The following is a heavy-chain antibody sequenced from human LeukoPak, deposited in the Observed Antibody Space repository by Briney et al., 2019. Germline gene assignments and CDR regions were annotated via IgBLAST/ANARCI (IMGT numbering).Heavy chain of an antibody. Sequence: GGSLRLSCTASGFTVSSNYMSWVRQAPGKGLEWVSRINSDGSSTSYADSVKGRFTISRDNAKNTLYLQMNSLRAEDTAVYYCARAATERYYYGMDVWGQGTTVTVSS. CDR2: INSDGSST. J-gene: IGHJ6*02. CDR3: ARAATERYYYGMDV. D-gene: IGHD6-25*01. V-gene: IGHV3-74*01. CDR1: GFTVSSNY.